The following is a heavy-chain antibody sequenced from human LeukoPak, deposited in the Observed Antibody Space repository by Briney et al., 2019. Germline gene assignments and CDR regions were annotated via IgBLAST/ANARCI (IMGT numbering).Heavy chain of an antibody. V-gene: IGHV1-24*01. J-gene: IGHJ3*02. D-gene: IGHD3-22*01. Sequence: ASVKVSCKVSGYTLTELSMHWVRQAPGKGLEWMGGFDPEDGETIYAQKFQGRVTMTEDTSTDTAYMELSSLRSEDTAVYYCATIFASTTYYYDSSGSDAFDIWGQGTMVTVSS. CDR1: GYTLTELS. CDR3: ATIFASTTYYYDSSGSDAFDI. CDR2: FDPEDGET.